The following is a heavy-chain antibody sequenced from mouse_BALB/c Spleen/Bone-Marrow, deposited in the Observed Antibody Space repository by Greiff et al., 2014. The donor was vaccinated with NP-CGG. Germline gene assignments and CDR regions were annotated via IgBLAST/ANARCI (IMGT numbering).Heavy chain of an antibody. CDR3: ARELGLRLAY. V-gene: IGHV1-9*01. CDR2: ILPGSGST. D-gene: IGHD3-1*01. J-gene: IGHJ3*01. Sequence: VKLMESGAELMKPGASVKISCKATGYTFSSYWIEWVKQRPGHGLEWIGEILPGSGSTNYNEKFKGKATFTADTSSNTAYMQLSSLISEDSAVYYCARELGLRLAYWGQGTLVTVSA. CDR1: GYTFSSYW.